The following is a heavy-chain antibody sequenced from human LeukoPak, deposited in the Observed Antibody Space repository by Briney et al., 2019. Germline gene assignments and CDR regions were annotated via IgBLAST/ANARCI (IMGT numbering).Heavy chain of an antibody. D-gene: IGHD6-19*01. CDR3: AKSPIEGWLAPEGYFDY. J-gene: IGHJ4*02. V-gene: IGHV3-30*02. Sequence: GGSLRLSCAASGFTFSSYGMHWVRQAPGKGLEWVAFIRYDGSNKYYADSVKGRFTISRDNSKNTLYPQMNSLRAEDTAVYYCAKSPIEGWLAPEGYFDYWGQGTLVTVSS. CDR1: GFTFSSYG. CDR2: IRYDGSNK.